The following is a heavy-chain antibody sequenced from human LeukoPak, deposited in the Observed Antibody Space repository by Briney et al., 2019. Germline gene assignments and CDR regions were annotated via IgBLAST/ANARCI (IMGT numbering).Heavy chain of an antibody. D-gene: IGHD1-26*01. J-gene: IGHJ4*02. Sequence: SETLSLTCTVSGGSISSSNYYWGWIRQSPGKGLEWIGSISYSGRTHYNPSLKSRVSISVDTSNNHFSLKLASVTAADTSVFYCARLVGVTDYFDHWGQGTLVTVSS. V-gene: IGHV4-39*02. CDR2: ISYSGRT. CDR3: ARLVGVTDYFDH. CDR1: GGSISSSNYY.